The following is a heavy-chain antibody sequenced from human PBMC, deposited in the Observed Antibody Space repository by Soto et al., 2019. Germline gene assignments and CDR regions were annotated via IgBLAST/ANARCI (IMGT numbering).Heavy chain of an antibody. Sequence: YCGSWIRKPPGKGLEWIGYIYYSGSTNYNPSLKSRVTISVDTSKNQFSLRLSSVTAAVTAVYYCARHPSSGYPQFWSQGTLVTVSS. V-gene: IGHV4-59*08. D-gene: IGHD3-22*01. CDR2: IYYSGST. J-gene: IGHJ4*02. CDR3: ARHPSSGYPQF. CDR1: YC.